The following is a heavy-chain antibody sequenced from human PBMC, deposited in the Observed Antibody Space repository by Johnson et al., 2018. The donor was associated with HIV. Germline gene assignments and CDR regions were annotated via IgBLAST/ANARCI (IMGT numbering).Heavy chain of an antibody. Sequence: VQLVESGGGLVQPGGSLRLSCAASGFTFKSYWMSWVRQAPGEGPEWVANIKQDGTEKYYGDSMRGRFTISRDNARNSLYLEMKGLRAEDTAVYYCARERGFSSVLWKLSEDAFDIWGQGTMVTVSS. D-gene: IGHD3-22*01. CDR3: ARERGFSSVLWKLSEDAFDI. CDR1: GFTFKSYW. J-gene: IGHJ3*02. V-gene: IGHV3-7*01. CDR2: IKQDGTEK.